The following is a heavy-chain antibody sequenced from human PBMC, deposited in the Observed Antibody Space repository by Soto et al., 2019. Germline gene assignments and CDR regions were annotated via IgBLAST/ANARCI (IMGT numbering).Heavy chain of an antibody. D-gene: IGHD6-13*01. V-gene: IGHV5-51*01. CDR2: THPGNSES. CDR1: GYTFNNQW. Sequence: GDSLTISSQGSGYTFNNQWIAWVRQMPGKVLEWMGLTHPGNSESRYSPSIQGQVTMSVDKSINTAFLQWSSLKASDSAMYYCATHTSTGYWDCWGQGTLVTVSS. J-gene: IGHJ4*02. CDR3: ATHTSTGYWDC.